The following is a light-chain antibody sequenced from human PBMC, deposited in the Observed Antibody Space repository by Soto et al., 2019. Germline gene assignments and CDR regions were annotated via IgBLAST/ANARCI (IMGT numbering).Light chain of an antibody. CDR1: SSDVGGYNY. CDR2: EVS. Sequence: QSALTQPASVSGSPGQSITISCTGTSSDVGGYNYVSWYQQHPGKAPKLMIYEVSKRPSGVSNRFSASKSDNTASLTISGLQADEAAYYCCRYDPSLNTPLFGSGTKLTVL. J-gene: IGLJ2*01. CDR3: RYDPSLNTPL. V-gene: IGLV2-14*01.